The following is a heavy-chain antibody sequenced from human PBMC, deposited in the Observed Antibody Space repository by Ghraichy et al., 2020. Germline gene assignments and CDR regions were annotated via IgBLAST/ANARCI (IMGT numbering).Heavy chain of an antibody. CDR1: GGSFSGYY. D-gene: IGHD3-10*01. V-gene: IGHV4-34*01. CDR3: ARGVQFGEKATDYYGMDV. Sequence: SETLSLTCAVYGGSFSGYYWSWIRQPPGKGLEWIGESIHRGSTNYNPSLKSRVTISVDTSKNKFSLKLGSVTAADTAVYYCARGVQFGEKATDYYGMDVWGQGTTVTVSS. J-gene: IGHJ6*02. CDR2: SIHRGST.